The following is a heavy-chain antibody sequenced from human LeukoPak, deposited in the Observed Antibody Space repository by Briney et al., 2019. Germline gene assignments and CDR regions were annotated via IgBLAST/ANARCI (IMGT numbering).Heavy chain of an antibody. V-gene: IGHV1-18*01. CDR2: ISAYNGNT. CDR1: GGTFSSYA. J-gene: IGHJ4*02. CDR3: ARGPSYYYDSSGYYFDY. Sequence: ASVKVSCKASGGTFSSYAISWVRQAPGQGLEWTGWISAYNGNTNYAQKLQGRVTMTTDTSTSTAYMELRSLRSDDTAVYYCARGPSYYYDSSGYYFDYWGQGTLVTVSS. D-gene: IGHD3-22*01.